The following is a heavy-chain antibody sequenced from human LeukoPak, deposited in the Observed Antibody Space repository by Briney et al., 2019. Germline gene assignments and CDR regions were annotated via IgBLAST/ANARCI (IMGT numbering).Heavy chain of an antibody. CDR1: GYTFTGYY. CDR2: MNPNSGNT. J-gene: IGHJ6*02. V-gene: IGHV1-8*02. CDR3: ARGGITMVRGVITNLGYYYGMDV. D-gene: IGHD3-10*01. Sequence: ASVKVSCKASGYTFTGYYMHWVRQATGQGLEWMGWMNPNSGNTGYAQKFQGRVTMTRNTSISTAYMELSSLRSEDTAVYYCARGGITMVRGVITNLGYYYGMDVWGQGTTVTVSS.